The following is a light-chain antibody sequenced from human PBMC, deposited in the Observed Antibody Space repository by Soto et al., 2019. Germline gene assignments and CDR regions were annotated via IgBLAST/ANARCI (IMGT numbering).Light chain of an antibody. J-gene: IGLJ2*01. CDR3: CSYAGSYTLV. Sequence: QAVVTQPRSVSGSPGQSVTISCTGTSSDIGGYNFVSWYQQHPGKAPKVMIYDVGKRPSGVPDRFSGSKSGNTASLTISGLQADDEGDYYCCSYAGSYTLVFGGGTKLTVL. V-gene: IGLV2-11*01. CDR1: SSDIGGYNF. CDR2: DVG.